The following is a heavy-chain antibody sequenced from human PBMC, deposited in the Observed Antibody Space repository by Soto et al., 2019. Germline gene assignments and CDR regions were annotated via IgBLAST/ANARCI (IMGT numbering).Heavy chain of an antibody. CDR3: ARDVSSLDEMDYSGMDV. J-gene: IGHJ6*02. D-gene: IGHD2-8*01. CDR1: GFTFSSYG. CDR2: ISYDGSNK. V-gene: IGHV3-30*03. Sequence: PGGSLRLSCAASGFTFSSYGMHWVRQAPGKGLEWVAVISYDGSNKYYADSVKGRFTISRDNSKNTLYLQMNSLRAEDTAVYYCARDVSSLDEMDYSGMDVWGQGTTVTVSS.